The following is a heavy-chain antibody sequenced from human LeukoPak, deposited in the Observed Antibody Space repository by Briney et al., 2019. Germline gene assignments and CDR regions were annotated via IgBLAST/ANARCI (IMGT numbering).Heavy chain of an antibody. CDR2: ISGTGGRT. V-gene: IGHV3-23*01. CDR1: GFTVSSNY. D-gene: IGHD3-3*01. Sequence: GGSLRLSCAASGFTVSSNYMSWVRQAPGKGLEWVSDISGTGGRTYYADSVKGRFTISRDNSKNTLYPQMNSLRVEDTAVYYCVPRKEWSCYMDVWGKGTTVTVSS. CDR3: VPRKEWSCYMDV. J-gene: IGHJ6*03.